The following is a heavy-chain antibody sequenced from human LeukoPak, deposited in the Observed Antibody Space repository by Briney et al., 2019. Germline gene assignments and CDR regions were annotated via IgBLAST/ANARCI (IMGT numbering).Heavy chain of an antibody. D-gene: IGHD1-1*01. J-gene: IGHJ5*02. Sequence: SSETLSLTCTVSGRSISSSSYYWGWIRQPPGKGLEWIGSIYYSGSTYYNPSLKSRVTISVDTSKNQFSLKLSSVTAADTAVYYCARDGLNWNDDWFDPWGQGTLVTVSS. CDR1: GRSISSSSYY. CDR2: IYYSGST. CDR3: ARDGLNWNDDWFDP. V-gene: IGHV4-39*07.